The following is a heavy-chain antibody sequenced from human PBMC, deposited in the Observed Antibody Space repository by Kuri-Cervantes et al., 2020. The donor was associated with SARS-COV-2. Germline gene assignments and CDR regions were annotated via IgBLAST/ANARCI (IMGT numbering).Heavy chain of an antibody. Sequence: ASVKVPCKDSGYTFTSYGIRWLRQAPGQGLEWMRWISAYQCNTNYAQNLQGRGTMTTDESTSTAYMELRSLRSDDTAAYYCAGADDVYDFWSGYYFYFWGQGTPVTVSS. V-gene: IGHV1-18*01. D-gene: IGHD3-3*01. J-gene: IGHJ4*02. CDR2: ISAYQCNT. CDR1: GYTFTSYG. CDR3: AGADDVYDFWSGYYFYF.